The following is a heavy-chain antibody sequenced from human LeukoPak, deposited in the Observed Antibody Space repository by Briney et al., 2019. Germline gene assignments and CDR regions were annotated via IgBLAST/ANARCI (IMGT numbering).Heavy chain of an antibody. CDR1: VFTFSNSW. D-gene: IGHD1-1*01. V-gene: IGHV3-7*01. CDR3: ARMRYSDY. CDR2: IKEDGSDK. J-gene: IGHJ4*02. Sequence: GGSLRLSCAASVFTFSNSWMTWGRQAPGKGLEWVANIKEDGSDKYYVDSVKGRFTISRDNAKNSLYLQMNSLRADDTAVYYCARMRYSDYWGQGTLVTVSS.